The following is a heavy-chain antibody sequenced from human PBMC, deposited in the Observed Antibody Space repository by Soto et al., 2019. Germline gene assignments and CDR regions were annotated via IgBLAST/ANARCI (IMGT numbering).Heavy chain of an antibody. J-gene: IGHJ4*02. V-gene: IGHV3-33*01. CDR3: ARVNGDGWGIFDS. Sequence: QVHLVESGGGVVQPGKSLRLSCAASGFTFAGYGMHWVRQAPRKGLEWVAVIWNDGNKKYYADSVKGRFTISRDNSQNTLYLQMDSLRVEDTAVYSCARVNGDGWGIFDSWGPGTLVTVSS. CDR1: GFTFAGYG. D-gene: IGHD6-19*01. CDR2: IWNDGNKK.